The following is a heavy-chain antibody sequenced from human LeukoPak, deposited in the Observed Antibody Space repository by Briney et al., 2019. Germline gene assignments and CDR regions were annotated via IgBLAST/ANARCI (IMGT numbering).Heavy chain of an antibody. CDR3: ARVKDLGYCSGGSCPSPNWFDP. J-gene: IGHJ5*02. CDR2: IYYSGST. V-gene: IGHV4-59*08. CDR1: GGSISSYY. Sequence: PSETLSLTCTVSGGSISSYYWSWIRQPPGKGLEWIGYIYYSGSTNYNPSLKSRVTISVDTSKNQFSLKLSSVTAADTAVYYCARVKDLGYCSGGSCPSPNWFDPWGQGTLVTVSS. D-gene: IGHD2-15*01.